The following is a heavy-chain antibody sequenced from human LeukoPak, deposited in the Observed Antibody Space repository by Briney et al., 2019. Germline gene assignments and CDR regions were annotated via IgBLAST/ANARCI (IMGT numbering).Heavy chain of an antibody. CDR3: ARFAAGGSYYYYMDV. Sequence: GGSLRLSCAASGFTFSSYTMNWVRQPPGKGLEWVSNIGTSSTTIYYADSVKGRFTISRDNAKNSLYLQMNSLRADDTAVYYCARFAAGGSYYYYMDVWGKGTTVTVS. V-gene: IGHV3-48*01. D-gene: IGHD6-25*01. CDR2: IGTSSTTI. J-gene: IGHJ6*03. CDR1: GFTFSSYT.